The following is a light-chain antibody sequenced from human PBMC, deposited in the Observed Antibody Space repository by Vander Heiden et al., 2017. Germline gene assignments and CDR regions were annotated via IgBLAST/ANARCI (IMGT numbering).Light chain of an antibody. V-gene: IGLV1-44*01. Sequence: QSVLTQPPSASGTPGQRVTISCSGSSSNIGSNTVNWYQQLPGTAPKLLIYSNNQRPSGVPDRFSGSKSGTSASLDISGLQSEDEADYYCAAWDDSLNGWVFGGGTKLTGL. J-gene: IGLJ3*02. CDR2: SNN. CDR3: AAWDDSLNGWV. CDR1: SSNIGSNT.